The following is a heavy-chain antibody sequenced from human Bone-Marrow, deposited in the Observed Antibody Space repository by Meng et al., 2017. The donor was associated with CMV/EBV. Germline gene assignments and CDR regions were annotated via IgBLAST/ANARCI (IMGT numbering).Heavy chain of an antibody. CDR1: GFTFKSYS. V-gene: IGHV3-48*04. D-gene: IGHD3-3*01. CDR3: AREFLPTYYDFWSGYRAFDI. J-gene: IGHJ3*02. Sequence: GESLKISCAASGFTFKSYSMNWVRQAPGKGLEWVSYIVSSSSTLYYADSVKGRFTISRDNAKNSLYLQMNSLRAEDTAVYYCAREFLPTYYDFWSGYRAFDIWGQGTMVTVSS. CDR2: IVSSSSTL.